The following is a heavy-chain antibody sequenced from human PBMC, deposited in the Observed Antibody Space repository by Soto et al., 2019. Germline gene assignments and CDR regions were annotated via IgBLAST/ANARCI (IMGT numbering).Heavy chain of an antibody. J-gene: IGHJ4*02. V-gene: IGHV4-59*08. D-gene: IGHD2-2*01. CDR2: IYYSGST. Sequence: PSETLSLTCTVSGGSSSSYYWSWIRQHPGKGLEWIGYIYYSGSTNYNPSLKSRVTISVDTSKNQFSLKLSSVTAADTAVYYCARKEYQGPLDYWGQGTLVTVSS. CDR3: ARKEYQGPLDY. CDR1: GGSSSSYY.